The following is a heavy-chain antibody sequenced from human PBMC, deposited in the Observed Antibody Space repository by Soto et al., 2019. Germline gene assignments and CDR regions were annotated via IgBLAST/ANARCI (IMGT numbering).Heavy chain of an antibody. D-gene: IGHD2-21*02. J-gene: IGHJ6*02. CDR1: GFSLNTGGLG. CDR2: IYWDGDK. CDR3: VHSRCGGDCLRSYSSHYSYGMDV. V-gene: IGHV2-5*02. Sequence: QITLKESGPTLVKPTQTLTLTCTFSGFSLNTGGLGVGWIRQPPGKALEWLALIYWDGDKRYSPSLQSRLSITKDTSNNQVVLTMTHMDPVDTATYYCVHSRCGGDCLRSYSSHYSYGMDVWGQGNTVTVSS.